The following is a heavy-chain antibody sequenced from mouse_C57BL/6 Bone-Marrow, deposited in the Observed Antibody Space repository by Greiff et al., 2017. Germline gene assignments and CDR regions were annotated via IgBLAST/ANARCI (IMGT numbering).Heavy chain of an antibody. CDR2: IYPGSGST. Sequence: QVQLQQSGAELVKPGASVKMSCKASGYTFTSYWITWVKQRPGQGLEWIGDIYPGSGSTNYNEKFKGKATLTVDTSSSTAYMQLSSLTSEDSAVYYCAPMISYYFDYWGQGTTLTVSS. D-gene: IGHD2-3*01. CDR3: APMISYYFDY. CDR1: GYTFTSYW. V-gene: IGHV1-55*01. J-gene: IGHJ2*01.